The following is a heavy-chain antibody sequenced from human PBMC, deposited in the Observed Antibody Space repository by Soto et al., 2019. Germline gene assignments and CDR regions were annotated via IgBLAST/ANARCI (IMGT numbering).Heavy chain of an antibody. D-gene: IGHD3-16*01. Sequence: GSLRLSCAASGFTFSSYGMSWVRQAPGKGLEWVSGITSSGGGTYYADSVKGRFTISRDNSKNTLYLQMNSLRAEDTAVYYCAKDDPYRIISDDWGQGTLVTVSS. V-gene: IGHV3-23*01. CDR3: AKDDPYRIISDD. CDR2: ITSSGGGT. CDR1: GFTFSSYG. J-gene: IGHJ4*02.